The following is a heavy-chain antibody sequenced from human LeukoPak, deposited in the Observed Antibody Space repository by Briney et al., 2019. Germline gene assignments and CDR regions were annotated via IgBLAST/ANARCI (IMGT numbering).Heavy chain of an antibody. CDR2: IYHTGSA. V-gene: IGHV4-59*01. J-gene: IGHJ4*02. CDR3: ARGRGDSKGTSFDL. CDR1: GGSMNNYY. D-gene: IGHD3-22*01. Sequence: PSETLSLTCTVSGGSMNNYYWSWIRQSPGKGLEWVGYIYHTGSATYKPSLKSRVTLSLDTSKNQFSLRLNSVTAAGTAVYYCARGRGDSKGTSFDLWGQGTPVTVSS.